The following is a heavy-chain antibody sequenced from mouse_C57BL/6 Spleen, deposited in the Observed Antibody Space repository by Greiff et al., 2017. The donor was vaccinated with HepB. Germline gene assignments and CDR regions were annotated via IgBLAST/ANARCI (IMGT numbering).Heavy chain of an antibody. CDR1: GYSITSGYY. CDR2: ISYDGSN. D-gene: IGHD2-3*01. V-gene: IGHV3-6*01. J-gene: IGHJ2*01. Sequence: EVKLMESGPGLVKPSQSLSLTCSVTGYSITSGYYWNWIRQFPGNKLEWMGYISYDGSNNYNPSLKNRISITRDTSKNQFFLKLNSVTTEDTATYYCAREDDGYPLFDYWGQGTTLTVSS. CDR3: AREDDGYPLFDY.